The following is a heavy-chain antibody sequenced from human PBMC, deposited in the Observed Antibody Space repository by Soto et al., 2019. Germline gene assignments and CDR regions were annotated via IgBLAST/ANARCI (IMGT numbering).Heavy chain of an antibody. Sequence: QVQLVESGGGVVQPGRSLRLSCAASGFTFSSYGMHWDRQAPGKGLEWVAVISYDGSNKYYADSVKGRFTISRDNSKNTLYLQMNSLRAEDTAVYYCAKPTGEWLVKGGAFDIWGQGTMVTVSS. J-gene: IGHJ3*02. CDR1: GFTFSSYG. V-gene: IGHV3-30*18. D-gene: IGHD6-19*01. CDR2: ISYDGSNK. CDR3: AKPTGEWLVKGGAFDI.